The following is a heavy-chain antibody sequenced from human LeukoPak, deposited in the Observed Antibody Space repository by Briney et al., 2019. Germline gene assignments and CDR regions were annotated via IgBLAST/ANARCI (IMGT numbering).Heavy chain of an antibody. CDR2: ISDTGGST. J-gene: IGHJ4*02. V-gene: IGHV3-23*01. D-gene: IGHD4-23*01. CDR1: GITLSNYG. CDR3: ARGTVVDDY. Sequence: GGSLRLSCAVSGITLSNYGMSWVRQAPGKGLEWVAGISDTGGSTNYADSVKGRFTISRDNAKNSLYLQMNSLRAEDTAVYYCARGTVVDDYCGQGTLVTVSS.